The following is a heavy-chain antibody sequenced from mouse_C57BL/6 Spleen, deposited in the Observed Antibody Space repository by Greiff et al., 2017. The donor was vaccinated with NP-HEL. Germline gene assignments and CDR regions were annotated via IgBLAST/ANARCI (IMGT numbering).Heavy chain of an antibody. V-gene: IGHV5-4*01. CDR2: ISDGGSYT. CDR3: ARDGDSDEGSFYWYFDV. J-gene: IGHJ1*03. CDR1: GFTFSSYA. Sequence: EVQLVESGGGLVKPGGSLKLSCAASGFTFSSYAMSWVRQTPEKRLEWVATISDGGSYTYYPDNVKGRFTISRDNAKNNLYLQMSHLKSEDTAMYYCARDGDSDEGSFYWYFDVLGTGTTVTVSS. D-gene: IGHD3-2*01.